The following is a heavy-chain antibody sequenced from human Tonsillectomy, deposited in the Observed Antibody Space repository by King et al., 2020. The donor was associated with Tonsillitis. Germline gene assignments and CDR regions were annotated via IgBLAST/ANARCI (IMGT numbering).Heavy chain of an antibody. J-gene: IGHJ3*01. Sequence: VQLVQSGAEVKKPGESLRISCEGSGYTSTPYWIAWVRQVPGKGPEWMGIIYPGDSDTRYSPSFQGHVTISVDKSIRTTYLQWSSLKASDTAMYYCARLANTWDHVRRTFDLWGQGTMVTVSS. CDR1: GYTSTPYW. CDR3: ARLANTWDHVRRTFDL. D-gene: IGHD4/OR15-4a*01. V-gene: IGHV5-51*01. CDR2: IYPGDSDT.